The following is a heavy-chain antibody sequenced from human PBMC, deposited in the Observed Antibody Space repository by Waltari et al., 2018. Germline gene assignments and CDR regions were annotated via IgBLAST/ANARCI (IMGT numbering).Heavy chain of an antibody. CDR3: AHSRLRYFDWLLQNDAFDI. Sequence: QESGPGLVKPSETLSLTCTVSGGSISSSSYYWGWIRQPPGKALEWLALIYWDDDKRYSPSLKSRLTITKDTSKNQVVLTMTNMDPVDTATYYCAHSRLRYFDWLLQNDAFDIWGQGTMVTVSS. CDR2: IYWDDDK. D-gene: IGHD3-9*01. CDR1: GGSISSSSYY. J-gene: IGHJ3*02. V-gene: IGHV2-5*02.